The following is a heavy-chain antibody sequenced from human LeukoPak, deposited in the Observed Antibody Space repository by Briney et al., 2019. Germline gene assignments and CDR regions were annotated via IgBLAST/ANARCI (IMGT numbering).Heavy chain of an antibody. V-gene: IGHV1-24*01. CDR3: ATHPVWERDREFDY. D-gene: IGHD1-26*01. J-gene: IGHJ4*02. CDR1: GYTLTELS. Sequence: ASVKVSCKVSGYTLTELSMHWVRQAPGKGLEWVGGFDPEDGETIYAQKFQGRVTMTEDTSTDTAYMELSSLRSEDTAVYYCATHPVWERDREFDYWGQGTLVTVSS. CDR2: FDPEDGET.